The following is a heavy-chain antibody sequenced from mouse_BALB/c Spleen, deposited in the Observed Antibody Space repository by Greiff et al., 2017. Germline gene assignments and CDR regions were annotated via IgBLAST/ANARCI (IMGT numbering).Heavy chain of an antibody. V-gene: IGHV1S34*01. CDR3: ARGRTGSYYAMDY. Sequence: LVKTGASVKISCKASGYSFTGYYMHWVKQSHGKSLEWIGYISCYNGATSYNQKFKGKATFTVDTSSSTAYMQFNSLTSEDSAVYYCARGRTGSYYAMDYWGQGTSVTVSS. CDR2: ISCYNGAT. J-gene: IGHJ4*01. CDR1: GYSFTGYY. D-gene: IGHD4-1*01.